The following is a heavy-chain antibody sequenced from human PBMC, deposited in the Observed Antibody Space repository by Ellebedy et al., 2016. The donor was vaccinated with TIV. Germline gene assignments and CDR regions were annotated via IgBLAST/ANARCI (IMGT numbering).Heavy chain of an antibody. CDR3: ARGPSNGRRAGTGWFDP. D-gene: IGHD6-13*01. V-gene: IGHV4-34*01. J-gene: IGHJ5*02. Sequence: SETLSLTXAVYGGSFSGYYWSWIRQPPGKGLEWIGEINHSGSTNYNPSLKSRVTISVDTSKNQFSLKLSSVTAADTAVYYCARGPSNGRRAGTGWFDPWGQGTLVTVSS. CDR1: GGSFSGYY. CDR2: INHSGST.